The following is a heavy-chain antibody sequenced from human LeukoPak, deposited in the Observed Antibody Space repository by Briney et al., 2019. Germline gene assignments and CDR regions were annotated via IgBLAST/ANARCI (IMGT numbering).Heavy chain of an antibody. CDR1: GFTFSSYS. V-gene: IGHV3-21*01. Sequence: PGRSLRLSCAASGFTFSSYSMNWVRQAPGKGLEWVSSISSSSGYISYADSVKGRFTISRDNYNNMLYLQMNSLRGEDTAVYYCVKEAGPFGAFDIWGQGTMVTVAS. CDR3: VKEAGPFGAFDI. J-gene: IGHJ3*02. D-gene: IGHD3-10*01. CDR2: ISSSSGYI.